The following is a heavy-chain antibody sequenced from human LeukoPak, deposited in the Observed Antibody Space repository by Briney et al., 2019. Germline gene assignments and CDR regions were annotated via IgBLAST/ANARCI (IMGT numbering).Heavy chain of an antibody. J-gene: IGHJ3*02. CDR3: ARVHVLLWFGELFGAFDI. D-gene: IGHD3-10*01. CDR2: IYYSGST. Sequence: GSLRLSCAASGFTFSSYSMNWVRQAPGKGLEWIGSIYYSGSTYYNPSLKSRVTISVDTSKNQFSLKLSSVTAADTAVYYCARVHVLLWFGELFGAFDIWGQGTMVTVSS. V-gene: IGHV4-39*07. CDR1: GFTFSSYS.